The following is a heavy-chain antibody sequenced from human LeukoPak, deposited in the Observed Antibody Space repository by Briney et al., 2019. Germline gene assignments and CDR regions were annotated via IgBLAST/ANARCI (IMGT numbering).Heavy chain of an antibody. Sequence: SETLSLTCTVSGGSISSYYWSWIRQPPGKGLEWIGYIYYSGSTNYNPSLESRVTISVDTSKNQFSLKLSSVTAADTAVYNCARDSGDFFDYWGQGTLVTVSS. D-gene: IGHD4-17*01. CDR2: IYYSGST. V-gene: IGHV4-59*01. CDR1: GGSISSYY. J-gene: IGHJ4*02. CDR3: ARDSGDFFDY.